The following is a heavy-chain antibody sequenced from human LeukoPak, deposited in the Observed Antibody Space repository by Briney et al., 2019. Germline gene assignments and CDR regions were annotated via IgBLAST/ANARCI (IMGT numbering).Heavy chain of an antibody. Sequence: MSSQTLSLTCTVSGGSISSGSFYWSWIRQTAGKGLEWIGRIYPSGDSQYSPSFRSRATISLDTRNQFSLKLSSVTAAGTAVYFCARGYDRNGYQSRGFDYWGQGALVNVSS. CDR1: GGSISSGSFY. CDR3: ARGYDRNGYQSRGFDY. D-gene: IGHD3-22*01. V-gene: IGHV4-61*02. J-gene: IGHJ4*02. CDR2: IYPSGDS.